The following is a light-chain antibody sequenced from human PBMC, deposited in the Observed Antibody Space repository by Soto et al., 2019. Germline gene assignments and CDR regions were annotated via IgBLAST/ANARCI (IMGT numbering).Light chain of an antibody. CDR2: AVS. V-gene: IGKV3-11*01. CDR3: QQRNRWPPVYT. J-gene: IGKJ2*01. Sequence: EIVLTQSPATLSLSPGERATLSCRTSQSAGSYLAWYQHRPGQAPRLLIYAVSNRATGIPARFSGSGSGTDFTLTINSLEREDFAVYYCQQRNRWPPVYTFGQGTKLEIK. CDR1: QSAGSY.